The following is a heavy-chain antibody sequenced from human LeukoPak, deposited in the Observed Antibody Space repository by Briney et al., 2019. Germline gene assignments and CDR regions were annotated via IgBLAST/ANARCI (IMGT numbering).Heavy chain of an antibody. CDR3: ARDLRNGYPWYFDY. CDR2: ISSSSSYI. V-gene: IGHV3-21*01. D-gene: IGHD3-3*01. J-gene: IGHJ4*02. CDR1: GFTFSSYS. Sequence: GGSLRLSCAASGFTFSSYSMNWVRQAPGKGLEWVSSISSSSSYIYYADSVKGRFTISRDNAKNSLYLQMNSLRAEDMAVYYCARDLRNGYPWYFDYWGQGTLVTVSS.